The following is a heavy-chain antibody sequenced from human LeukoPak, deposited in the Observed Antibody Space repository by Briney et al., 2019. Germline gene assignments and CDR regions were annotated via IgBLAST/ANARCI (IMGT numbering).Heavy chain of an antibody. V-gene: IGHV7-4-1*02. CDR3: ARAYQHLGGLSFPGS. J-gene: IGHJ5*02. CDR1: GYSFTNYA. D-gene: IGHD3-16*01. Sequence: ASVKVSCKASGYSFTNYAMNWVRQAPGQGLQWMGWIDPNTGNPTYAQGFTGRFVFSLDTSVGTTYLQISSLKPEDTAVYYCARAYQHLGGLSFPGSWGQGTLVTVSS. CDR2: IDPNTGNP.